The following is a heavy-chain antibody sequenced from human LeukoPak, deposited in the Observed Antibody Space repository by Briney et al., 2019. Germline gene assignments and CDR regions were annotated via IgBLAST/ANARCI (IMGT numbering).Heavy chain of an antibody. V-gene: IGHV1-18*01. Sequence: GESLKISCKGSGYSFTSYGISWVRQAPGQGLEWMGWISAYNGNTYYAQKLQGRVTMTTDTSTSTAYMELRSLRSDDTAVYYCGRVAYCGGDCHPYYFDYWGQGTLVTVSS. J-gene: IGHJ4*02. CDR2: ISAYNGNT. CDR3: GRVAYCGGDCHPYYFDY. D-gene: IGHD2-21*02. CDR1: GYSFTSYG.